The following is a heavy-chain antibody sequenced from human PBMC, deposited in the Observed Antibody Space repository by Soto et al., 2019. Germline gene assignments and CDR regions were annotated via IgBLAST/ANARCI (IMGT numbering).Heavy chain of an antibody. CDR1: GGSINSYW. V-gene: IGHV4-4*07. D-gene: IGHD3-10*01. J-gene: IGHJ4*02. CDR2: VYSSGTT. CDR3: ARDIGSYAYGEGY. Sequence: SETLSLTCIVSGGSINSYWWSWIRQPAGKGLEWIGRVYSSGTTDYNPSLNSRATLSVETSKNQFSLKLSSVTAADTAVYYCARDIGSYAYGEGYWGQGIQVTVSS.